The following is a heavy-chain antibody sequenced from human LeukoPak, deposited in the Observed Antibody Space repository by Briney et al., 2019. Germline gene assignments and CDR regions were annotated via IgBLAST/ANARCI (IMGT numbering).Heavy chain of an antibody. CDR2: IFYNEGT. V-gene: IGHV4-61*01. Sequence: SQTLSLTCTVSGGSISSGSYYWSWIRQPPGKGLEWIGYIFYNEGTSYNPSLKSRVTISVDTSNNQLSLKVNSVTAADTAMYYCVKSNSRYQPWTLDIWGRGTMVTVSS. J-gene: IGHJ3*02. CDR1: GGSISSGSYY. D-gene: IGHD2-2*01. CDR3: VKSNSRYQPWTLDI.